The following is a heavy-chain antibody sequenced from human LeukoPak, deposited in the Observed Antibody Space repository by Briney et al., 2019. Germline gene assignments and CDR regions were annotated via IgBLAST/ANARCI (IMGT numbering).Heavy chain of an antibody. CDR2: IISKAYGGTT. Sequence: GRSLRLSCTASGFTFGDYAMSWVRQAPGRGLEWVGFIISKAYGGTTEYAASVKGRFTISRDDPKSIAYLQMNSLKTEDTAVYYCTRDLYGDYQYYFDYWGQGTLVTVSS. J-gene: IGHJ4*02. V-gene: IGHV3-49*04. CDR1: GFTFGDYA. CDR3: TRDLYGDYQYYFDY. D-gene: IGHD4-17*01.